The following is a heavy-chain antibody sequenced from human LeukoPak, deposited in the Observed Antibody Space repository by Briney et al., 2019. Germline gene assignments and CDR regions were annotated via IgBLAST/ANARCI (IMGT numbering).Heavy chain of an antibody. Sequence: SVKVSCKASGGTFSSYAISWVRQAPGQGLEWMGGIIPIFGTANYAQKFQGRVTITADKSTSTAYMELSSLRSEDTAVYYCARDWAVVTQPFDYWGQGTLVTVSS. CDR1: GGTFSSYA. V-gene: IGHV1-69*06. CDR2: IIPIFGTA. D-gene: IGHD2-21*02. CDR3: ARDWAVVTQPFDY. J-gene: IGHJ4*02.